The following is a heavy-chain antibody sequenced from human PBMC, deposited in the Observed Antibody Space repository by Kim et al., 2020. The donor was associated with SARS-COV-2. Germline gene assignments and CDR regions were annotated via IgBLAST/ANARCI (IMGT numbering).Heavy chain of an antibody. CDR3: ARDPTIFGTPFFDY. CDR1: GGSFSGYY. D-gene: IGHD3-3*01. CDR2: INHSGST. V-gene: IGHV4-34*01. Sequence: SETLSLTCAVYGGSFSGYYWSWIRQPPGKGLEWIGEINHSGSTNYNPSLKSRVTISVDTSKNQFSLKLSSVTAADTAVYYCARDPTIFGTPFFDYWGQGTLVTVSS. J-gene: IGHJ4*02.